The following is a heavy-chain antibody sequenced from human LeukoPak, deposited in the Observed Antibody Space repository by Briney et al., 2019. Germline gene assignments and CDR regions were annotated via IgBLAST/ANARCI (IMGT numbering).Heavy chain of an antibody. J-gene: IGHJ4*02. CDR2: INPNSGGT. Sequence: ASVKVSCKASGYTFTGYYMHWVRQAPGQGLEWMGWINPNSGGTNYAQKFQGRVTMTRDTSISTAYMELSRPRSDDTAVYYCARGLPTRTPYYFDYWGQGTLVTVSS. CDR3: ARGLPTRTPYYFDY. CDR1: GYTFTGYY. V-gene: IGHV1-2*02.